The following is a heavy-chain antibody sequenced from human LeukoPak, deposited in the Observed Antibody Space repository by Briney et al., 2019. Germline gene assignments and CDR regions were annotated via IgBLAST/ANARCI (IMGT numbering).Heavy chain of an antibody. CDR1: GYTFTGYY. Sequence: ASVKVSCKASGYTFTGYYMHWVRQAPGQGLEWMGWINPNSGGTNYAQKFQGRVTMTRDTSISTAYMELSRLRSDDTAVYYCARDLRLAQQLEPTSPFDYWGQGTLVTVSS. V-gene: IGHV1-2*02. CDR3: ARDLRLAQQLEPTSPFDY. CDR2: INPNSGGT. D-gene: IGHD6-13*01. J-gene: IGHJ4*02.